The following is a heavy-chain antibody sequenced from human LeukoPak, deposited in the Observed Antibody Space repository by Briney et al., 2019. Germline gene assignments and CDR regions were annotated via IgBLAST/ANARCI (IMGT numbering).Heavy chain of an antibody. J-gene: IGHJ6*03. V-gene: IGHV4-34*01. D-gene: IGHD3-10*01. CDR3: ARRVGRYFGERAYYYNYMDV. CDR2: INHSGST. Sequence: SETLSLTCTVSGGSISSYYWSWIRQPPGKGLEWIGEINHSGSTKNNPSLKSRVTISVDTSKNQFSLKLSSVTAAGTAVYYCARRVGRYFGERAYYYNYMDVWGKGTTVTISS. CDR1: GGSISSYY.